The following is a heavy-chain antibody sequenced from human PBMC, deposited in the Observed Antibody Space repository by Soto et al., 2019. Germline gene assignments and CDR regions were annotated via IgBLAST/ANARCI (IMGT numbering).Heavy chain of an antibody. CDR1: GGSISSYY. V-gene: IGHV4-59*08. CDR3: ARHYCSGGSCDDRRPYYYYYMDV. Sequence: SETLSLTCTVSGGSISSYYWSWIRQPPGKGLEWIGYIYYSGSTNYNPSLKSRVTISVDTSKNQFSLKLSSVTAADTAVYYCARHYCSGGSCDDRRPYYYYYMDVGGKGTTVTGLL. J-gene: IGHJ6*03. CDR2: IYYSGST. D-gene: IGHD2-15*01.